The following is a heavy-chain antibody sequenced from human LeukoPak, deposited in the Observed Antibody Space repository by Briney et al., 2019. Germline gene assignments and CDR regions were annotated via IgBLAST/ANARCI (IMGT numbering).Heavy chain of an antibody. D-gene: IGHD5-24*01. Sequence: PSETLSLTCAVYGGSFSGYCWSWIRQPPGKGLEWIGEINHSGSTNYNPSLKSRVTISVDTSKNQFSLKLSSVTAADTAVYYCAREARVRLQPWYYFDYWGQGTLVTVSS. V-gene: IGHV4-34*01. J-gene: IGHJ4*02. CDR1: GGSFSGYC. CDR3: AREARVRLQPWYYFDY. CDR2: INHSGST.